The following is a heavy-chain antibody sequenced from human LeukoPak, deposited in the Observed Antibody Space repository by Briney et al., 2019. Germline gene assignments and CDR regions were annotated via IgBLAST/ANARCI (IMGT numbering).Heavy chain of an antibody. CDR3: ARDDAITFGGVIVRGFDY. Sequence: SETLSLTCAVYGGSFSGYYWSWIRQPAGKGLEWIGRIYTSGSTNYNPSLKSRVTMSVDTSKNQFSLKLSSVTAADTAVYYCARDDAITFGGVIVRGFDYWGQGTLVTVSS. CDR1: GGSFSGYY. J-gene: IGHJ4*02. D-gene: IGHD3-16*02. CDR2: IYTSGST. V-gene: IGHV4-4*07.